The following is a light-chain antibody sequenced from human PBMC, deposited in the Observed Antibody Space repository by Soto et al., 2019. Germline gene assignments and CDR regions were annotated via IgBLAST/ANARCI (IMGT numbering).Light chain of an antibody. Sequence: QSVLTQPPSASGTPGQRVTISCSGSTSNIGNNYVYWYQQLPRTAPKLLIYRNNQRPSGVPDRFSGSKSGTSASLAISGLRSEDEADYYCAAWDDSLSAVLFGGGTKVTVL. V-gene: IGLV1-47*01. CDR3: AAWDDSLSAVL. CDR1: TSNIGNNY. CDR2: RNN. J-gene: IGLJ2*01.